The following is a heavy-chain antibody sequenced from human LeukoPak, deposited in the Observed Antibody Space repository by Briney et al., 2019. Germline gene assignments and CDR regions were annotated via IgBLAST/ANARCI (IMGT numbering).Heavy chain of an antibody. CDR1: GYSISCGYY. CDR3: AKHEYYDSRGSHYYSYYYMDV. J-gene: IGHJ6*03. CDR2: IYHSGST. D-gene: IGHD3-22*01. Sequence: SETLSLTCTVSGYSISCGYYWGWIRQSPGKGLQWIGSIYHSGSTYYNSSLKSRVTISVDTSKNQFSLKLSSVTAADTAVYYCAKHEYYDSRGSHYYSYYYMDVWGKGTTVTVSS. V-gene: IGHV4-38-2*02.